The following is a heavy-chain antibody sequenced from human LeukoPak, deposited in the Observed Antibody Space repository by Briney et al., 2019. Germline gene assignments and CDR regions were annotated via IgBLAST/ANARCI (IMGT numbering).Heavy chain of an antibody. J-gene: IGHJ4*02. V-gene: IGHV4-34*01. D-gene: IGHD5/OR15-5a*01. CDR1: GGSFSGYY. Sequence: SQTLSLTCAVYGGSFSGYYWSWIRQPPGKGLEWIGEINHSGSTNYNPSLKSRVTISVDTSKNQFSLKLSSVTAADTAVYYCARVRPRQCQFDYWGQGTLVTVSS. CDR3: ARVRPRQCQFDY. CDR2: INHSGST.